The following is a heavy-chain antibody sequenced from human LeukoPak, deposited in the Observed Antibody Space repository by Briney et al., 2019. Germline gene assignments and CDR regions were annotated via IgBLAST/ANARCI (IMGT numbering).Heavy chain of an antibody. CDR1: GFTDSSNY. J-gene: IGHJ4*02. CDR3: ARVRSDGTFGY. CDR2: IYSGGST. Sequence: GGSLRLSCAASGFTDSSNYMSWVRQAPGKGLEWVSVIYSGGSTYYADSVKGRFTSSRDNSKNSLYLQMNSLRAEDTAVHYCARVRSDGTFGYWGQGNLVTVPS. V-gene: IGHV3-53*01. D-gene: IGHD1-1*01.